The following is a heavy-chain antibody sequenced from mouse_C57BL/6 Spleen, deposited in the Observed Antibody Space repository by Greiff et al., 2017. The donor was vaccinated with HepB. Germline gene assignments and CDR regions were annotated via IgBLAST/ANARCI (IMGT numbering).Heavy chain of an antibody. CDR1: GYAFSSSW. V-gene: IGHV1-82*01. CDR3: AIYYDYAMDY. J-gene: IGHJ4*01. CDR2: IYPGDGDT. Sequence: QVQLQQSGPELVKPGASVKISCKASGYAFSSSWLNWVKQRPGKGLEWIGRIYPGDGDTNYNGKFKGEATLTADKSSSTAYMQLSSLTSEDSAVYFCAIYYDYAMDYWGQGTSVTVSS. D-gene: IGHD2-4*01.